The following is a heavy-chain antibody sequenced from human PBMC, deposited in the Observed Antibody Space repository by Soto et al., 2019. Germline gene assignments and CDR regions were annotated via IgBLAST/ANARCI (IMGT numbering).Heavy chain of an antibody. Sequence: LRLSCAASGFTFSSYAMSWVRQAPGKGLEWVSGISGSGDSTYYADSVKGRFTISRDNSKNTLYLQMDSLRVEDTAVYYCAKASRYYDSGGSFNWFDPWGQGTLVTVSS. CDR1: GFTFSSYA. CDR2: ISGSGDST. CDR3: AKASRYYDSGGSFNWFDP. D-gene: IGHD3-22*01. J-gene: IGHJ5*02. V-gene: IGHV3-23*01.